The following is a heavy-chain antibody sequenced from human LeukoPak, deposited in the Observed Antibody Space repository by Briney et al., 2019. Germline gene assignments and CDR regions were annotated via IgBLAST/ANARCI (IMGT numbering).Heavy chain of an antibody. CDR1: GYTLTELS. V-gene: IGHV1-24*01. J-gene: IGHJ3*02. Sequence: ASVKVSCKVSGYTLTELSMHWVRQAPGKGLEWMGGFDPEDGETIYAQKFQGRVTMTTDTSTSTAYMELRSLRSDDTAVYYCARRIAAEAFDIWGQGTMVTVSS. D-gene: IGHD6-13*01. CDR2: FDPEDGET. CDR3: ARRIAAEAFDI.